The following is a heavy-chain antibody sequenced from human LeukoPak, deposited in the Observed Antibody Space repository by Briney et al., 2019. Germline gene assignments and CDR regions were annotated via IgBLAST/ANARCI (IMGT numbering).Heavy chain of an antibody. CDR1: GYSFTSYW. V-gene: IGHV5-51*01. J-gene: IGHJ6*02. Sequence: GESLKISCKGSGYSFTSYWIGWVRQMPGKGLEWMGIIYPGDSDTRYSPSFQGQVTISADKSISTAYLQWSSLKASDTAMYYCARQCTNSSFYYYYYGMDVWGQGTTVTVSS. CDR2: IYPGDSDT. D-gene: IGHD2-2*01. CDR3: ARQCTNSSFYYYYYGMDV.